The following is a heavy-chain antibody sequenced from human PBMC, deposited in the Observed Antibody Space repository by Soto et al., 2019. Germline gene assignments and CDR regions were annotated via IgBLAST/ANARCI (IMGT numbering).Heavy chain of an antibody. D-gene: IGHD3-3*01. Sequence: SVKVSCKASGVTFSSYAISWVRQAPGQGLEWMGGIIPIFGTANYAQKFQGRVTITADESTSTAYMELSSLRSEDTAVYYCARGGPYYDFWSGKRNWFDPWGQGTLVTVSS. CDR2: IIPIFGTA. CDR3: ARGGPYYDFWSGKRNWFDP. CDR1: GVTFSSYA. V-gene: IGHV1-69*13. J-gene: IGHJ5*02.